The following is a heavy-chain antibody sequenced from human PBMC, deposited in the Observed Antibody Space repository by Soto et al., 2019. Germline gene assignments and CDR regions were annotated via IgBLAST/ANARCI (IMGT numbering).Heavy chain of an antibody. Sequence: GGSLRLSCAASGFTFINYAMHWVRQAPGKGLEWVAVISYDGSNKYYADSVKGRFTISRDNSKNTMYLQMNSLSAEDTAVYHCARDQVKGTMTILWGQGTLVTVSS. CDR2: ISYDGSNK. D-gene: IGHD4-17*01. CDR3: ARDQVKGTMTIL. J-gene: IGHJ4*02. CDR1: GFTFINYA. V-gene: IGHV3-30-3*01.